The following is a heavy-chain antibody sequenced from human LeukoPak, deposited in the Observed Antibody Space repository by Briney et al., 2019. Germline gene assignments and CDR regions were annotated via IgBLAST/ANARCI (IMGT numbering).Heavy chain of an antibody. Sequence: PSETLSLTCIVSGGSINSYYWSWVRQPPGKGLEWIGYIYYSGSTNYNPSLKSRVTLSVDTSKNEFSLKLSSVTAVDTAVYYCARGPPPDLDYWGRGTLVTVSS. CDR2: IYYSGST. CDR3: ARGPPPDLDY. CDR1: GGSINSYY. V-gene: IGHV4-59*12. J-gene: IGHJ4*02.